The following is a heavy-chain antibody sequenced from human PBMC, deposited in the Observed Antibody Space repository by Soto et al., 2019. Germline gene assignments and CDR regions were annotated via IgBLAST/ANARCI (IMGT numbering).Heavy chain of an antibody. J-gene: IGHJ4*02. CDR3: AVGGVTMVRVVIAEFDY. CDR1: GYTFTSYG. CDR2: ISAYNGNT. V-gene: IGHV1-18*04. Sequence: QVQLVQSGAEVKKPGASVKVSCKASGYTFTSYGISWVRQAPGQGLEWMGWISAYNGNTNYAQKLQGRVTMTTDTPTSIADMELRRLRSDATAVYYCAVGGVTMVRVVIAEFDYWGQGTLVTDSS. D-gene: IGHD3-10*01.